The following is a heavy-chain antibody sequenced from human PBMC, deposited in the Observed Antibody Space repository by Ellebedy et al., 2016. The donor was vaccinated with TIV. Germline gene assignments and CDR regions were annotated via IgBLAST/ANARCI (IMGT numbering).Heavy chain of an antibody. CDR3: AKDRGHSSSPPFDY. CDR2: IWSDGSIK. Sequence: GGSLRLXCAASGFTFSSSGIHWVRQAPGKGLEWVALIWSDGSIKYYADSVKGRFTISRDNSKNTLYLQMNSLRAEDTAVYYCAKDRGHSSSPPFDYWGQGTLVTVSS. J-gene: IGHJ4*02. V-gene: IGHV3-33*06. CDR1: GFTFSSSG. D-gene: IGHD6-6*01.